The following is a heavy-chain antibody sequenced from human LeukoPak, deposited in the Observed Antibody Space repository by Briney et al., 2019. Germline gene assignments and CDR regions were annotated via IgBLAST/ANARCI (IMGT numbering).Heavy chain of an antibody. V-gene: IGHV3-7*01. J-gene: IGHJ4*02. CDR1: GFTFSNYW. D-gene: IGHD3-16*01. CDR3: AKFGRGTSPVH. Sequence: GGSLRLSCAASGFTFSNYWMHWVRQAPGKGLEWVGNIRPDGSEKQYVDSVKGRFTISRDNAQNSLFLQMNSLRAEDTAVYYCAKFGRGTSPVHWGQGTLVTVSS. CDR2: IRPDGSEK.